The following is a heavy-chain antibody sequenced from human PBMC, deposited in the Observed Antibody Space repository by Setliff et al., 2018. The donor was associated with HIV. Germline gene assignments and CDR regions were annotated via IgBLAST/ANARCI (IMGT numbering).Heavy chain of an antibody. J-gene: IGHJ3*02. D-gene: IGHD2-8*01. CDR1: GGPVDSRDYY. CDR2: ILYGGTT. CDR3: ARPTTGLGGGAAFDI. V-gene: IGHV4-39*01. Sequence: PSETLSLTCAVSGGPVDSRDYYWGWIRQPPGKDLEWIGNILYGGTTYYTPSLKSRVSISVDTSRNQFSLRLNSVTAADTAVYYCARPTTGLGGGAAFDIWGQGTMVTVSS.